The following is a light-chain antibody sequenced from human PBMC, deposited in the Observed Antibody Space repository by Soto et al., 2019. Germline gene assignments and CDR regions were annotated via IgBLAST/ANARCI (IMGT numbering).Light chain of an antibody. CDR3: QQSYSTPRT. CDR2: AAS. CDR1: QSISSY. J-gene: IGKJ2*02. V-gene: IGKV1-39*01. Sequence: DIPMTQSPSSLSASVGDRVTITCRASQSISSYLNWYQQKPGKAPKLLIYAASSLNSGVPSRFSGSGSGTDFTLTISSLPPEDFATYYCQQSYSTPRTFGQGTKLEIK.